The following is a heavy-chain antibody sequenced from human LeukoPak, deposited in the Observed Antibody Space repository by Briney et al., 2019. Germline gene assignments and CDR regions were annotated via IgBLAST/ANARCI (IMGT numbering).Heavy chain of an antibody. CDR1: GFTFSNYA. Sequence: GGSLRLSCAASGFTFSNYAMSWVRQAPGKGLEWVSAISGSGDNTYYADSVKGRFTVSRDNSKNTLYVQMKSLRAEDTAVYYCAKDRDLGGFGELPDYWGQGTLVTVSS. V-gene: IGHV3-23*01. CDR2: ISGSGDNT. J-gene: IGHJ4*02. CDR3: AKDRDLGGFGELPDY. D-gene: IGHD3-10*01.